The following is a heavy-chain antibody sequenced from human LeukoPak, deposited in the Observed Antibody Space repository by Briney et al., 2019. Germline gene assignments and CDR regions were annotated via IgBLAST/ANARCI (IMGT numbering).Heavy chain of an antibody. D-gene: IGHD5-18*01. J-gene: IGHJ4*02. CDR3: AKGYTYTFDYFGS. V-gene: IGHV3-30*02. CDR1: GITLSSYG. Sequence: GGAPRLSFAASGITLSSYGMHWVRPAPGKGGNWVAFIRYDGSEEYYADSVKGRFTISRDNSKKTLYLQMNSLRAEDTAVYYCAKGYTYTFDYFGSWGQGTLVTVSS. CDR2: IRYDGSEE.